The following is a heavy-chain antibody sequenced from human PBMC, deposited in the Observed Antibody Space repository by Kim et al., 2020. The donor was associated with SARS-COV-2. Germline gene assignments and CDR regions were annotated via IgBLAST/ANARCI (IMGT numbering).Heavy chain of an antibody. CDR3: VKVDTSTYYFDS. CDR2: T. V-gene: IGHV4-59*01. Sequence: TNYAPSLKSRGTISADTAKNQCSLKLRSVTAADTAIYYCVKVDTSTYYFDSWGQGTLVTVSS. D-gene: IGHD5-18*01. J-gene: IGHJ4*02.